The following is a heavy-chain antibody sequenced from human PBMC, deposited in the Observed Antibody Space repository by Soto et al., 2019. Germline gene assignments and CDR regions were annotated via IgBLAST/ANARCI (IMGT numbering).Heavy chain of an antibody. CDR3: AMWWGELPIDY. J-gene: IGHJ4*02. V-gene: IGHV3-74*01. CDR2: INSDGSST. D-gene: IGHD1-26*01. CDR1: GFTFSNYW. Sequence: PGGSLRLSCAASGFTFSNYWMHWVRQAPGKGLVWVSHINSDGSSTTYADSVKGRFTISRDNAKNTLYLQMNSLRAEDTAVYYCAMWWGELPIDYWGQGTLVTVS.